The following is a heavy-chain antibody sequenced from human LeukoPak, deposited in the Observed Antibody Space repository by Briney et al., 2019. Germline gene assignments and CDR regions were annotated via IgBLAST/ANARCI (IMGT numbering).Heavy chain of an antibody. Sequence: GGSLRLSCAASGFTFSSYAMSWVRQAPGKGLEWVSAISGSGGSTYYADSVKGRFTISRDNAKNSLYLQMNTLRAEDTAVYYCVRDGAVVTSGSYPWRYLQHWGQGTLVTVSS. CDR2: ISGSGGST. J-gene: IGHJ1*01. CDR1: GFTFSSYA. CDR3: VRDGAVVTSGSYPWRYLQH. D-gene: IGHD3-10*01. V-gene: IGHV3-23*01.